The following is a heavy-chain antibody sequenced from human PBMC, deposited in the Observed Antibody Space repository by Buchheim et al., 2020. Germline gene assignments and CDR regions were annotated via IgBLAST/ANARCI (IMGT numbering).Heavy chain of an antibody. Sequence: QVQLQESGPGLVKPSQTLSLTCTVSGGSISSGGYYWSWIRQHPGKGLEWIGYIYYSGSTYYNPSLKSRVTISVDTSKNQFSLKLSSVTAADTAVYYCARGRHCSSTSCSHPYYYYYMDVWGKGTT. D-gene: IGHD2-2*01. CDR3: ARGRHCSSTSCSHPYYYYYMDV. CDR1: GGSISSGGYY. V-gene: IGHV4-31*03. J-gene: IGHJ6*03. CDR2: IYYSGST.